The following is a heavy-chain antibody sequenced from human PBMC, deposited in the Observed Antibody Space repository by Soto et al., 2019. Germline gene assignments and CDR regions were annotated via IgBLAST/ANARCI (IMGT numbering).Heavy chain of an antibody. D-gene: IGHD2-2*01. J-gene: IGHJ5*02. Sequence: WVRQAPAKGLEWIGEINHSGSTNYNPSLKSRVTISVDTSKNQFSLKLSSVTAADTAVYYCARGDIVVVPAARNNWFDPWGQGTLVTVSS. CDR2: INHSGST. V-gene: IGHV4-34*01. CDR3: ARGDIVVVPAARNNWFDP.